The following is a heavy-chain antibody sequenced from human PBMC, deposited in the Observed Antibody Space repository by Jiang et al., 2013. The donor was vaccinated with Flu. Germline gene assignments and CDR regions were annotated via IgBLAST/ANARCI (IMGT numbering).Heavy chain of an antibody. CDR1: GASITSYF. V-gene: IGHV4-59*01. Sequence: GPGLVKPSETLSLTCTVSGASITSYFWSWIRQPPGKGLEWIGYIYHSGSTTYNPSLSSRVTISVDTSKNQISLNLSSVTAADTAVYYCARERGSRLDASKRRVNWFDPWGPGTLVTVSS. J-gene: IGHJ5*02. CDR2: IYHSGST. D-gene: IGHD3-16*01. CDR3: ARERGSRLDASKRRVNWFDP.